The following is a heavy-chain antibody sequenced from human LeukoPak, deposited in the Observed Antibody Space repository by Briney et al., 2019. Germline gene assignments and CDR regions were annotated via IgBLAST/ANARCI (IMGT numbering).Heavy chain of an antibody. V-gene: IGHV4-61*02. J-gene: IGHJ3*02. CDR2: IYTSGST. CDR1: GGSISSGSYF. Sequence: SETLSLTCTVSGGSISSGSYFWNWIRQPAGKGLEWIGRIYTSGSTDYNPSLKSRVTISLDTSKNQFSLKPSSVTAADTAVYYCARGGYYDSSGSRDAFDIWGQGTMVTVSS. CDR3: ARGGYYDSSGSRDAFDI. D-gene: IGHD3-22*01.